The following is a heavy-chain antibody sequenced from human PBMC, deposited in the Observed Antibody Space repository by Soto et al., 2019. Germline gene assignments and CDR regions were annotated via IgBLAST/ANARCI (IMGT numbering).Heavy chain of an antibody. Sequence: QVQLVQSGAEVKKPGASVKVSCKASGYTFTDCYIHWVRQAPGQGLEWMGWINPNTGDTKYAQKFQGRVSMTRDTSISTAYMELNRLTSDDTAVYFCGRDSTHALGGVDAELDNWGQGTLVTVSS. CDR2: INPNTGDT. V-gene: IGHV1-2*02. D-gene: IGHD2-15*01. CDR1: GYTFTDCY. CDR3: GRDSTHALGGVDAELDN. J-gene: IGHJ4*02.